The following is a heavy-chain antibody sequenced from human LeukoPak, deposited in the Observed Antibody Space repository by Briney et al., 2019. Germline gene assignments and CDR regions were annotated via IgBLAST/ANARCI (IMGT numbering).Heavy chain of an antibody. V-gene: IGHV3-7*01. CDR2: VKEDGSEK. J-gene: IGHJ5*02. Sequence: GGSLRLSCTASGVTFRSYWMSWVRQAPGKGLEWVANVKEDGSEKYYVDSVKGRFTISRDNAKNSLYLQMNSLRAEDTAVYYCAREVIDVVVPAATPEDNWFDPWGQGTLVTVSS. CDR3: AREVIDVVVPAATPEDNWFDP. CDR1: GVTFRSYW. D-gene: IGHD2-2*01.